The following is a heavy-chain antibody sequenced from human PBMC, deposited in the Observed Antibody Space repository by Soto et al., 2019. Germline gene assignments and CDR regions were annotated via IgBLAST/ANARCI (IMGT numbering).Heavy chain of an antibody. D-gene: IGHD2-15*01. CDR2: VSIGGST. CDR1: GFTFSSYA. V-gene: IGHV3-23*01. Sequence: LRLSCAASGFTFSSYAMGWVRQGPGKGLEWVAVVSIGGSTHYAGSVRGRFTISRDNSKNTLSLQMNSLTAEDTAVYFCAKRRGAGGHFDYWGQGALVTVSS. CDR3: AKRRGAGGHFDY. J-gene: IGHJ4*02.